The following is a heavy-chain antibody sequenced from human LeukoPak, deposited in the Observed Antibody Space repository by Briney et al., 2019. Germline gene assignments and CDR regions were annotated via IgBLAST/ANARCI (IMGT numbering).Heavy chain of an antibody. CDR1: GYSFTSYW. J-gene: IGHJ6*03. Sequence: GESLKISCKGPGYSFTSYWIGWVRQMPGKGLEWMGIIYPGDSDTRYSPSFQGQVTISADKSISTAYMQWSSLKASDTAMYDCARALYSSSWYGIVYMDVWGKGTTVTVSS. D-gene: IGHD6-13*01. CDR3: ARALYSSSWYGIVYMDV. CDR2: IYPGDSDT. V-gene: IGHV5-51*01.